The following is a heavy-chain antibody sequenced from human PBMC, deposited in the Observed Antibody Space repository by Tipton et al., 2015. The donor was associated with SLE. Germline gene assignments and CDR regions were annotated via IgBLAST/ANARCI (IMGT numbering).Heavy chain of an antibody. V-gene: IGHV4-34*01. CDR3: ARGSNGNFDL. CDR2: INHSGST. D-gene: IGHD2-8*01. CDR1: GGSFSGYY. Sequence: LRLSCAVYGGSFSGYYWSWIRQPPGKGLEWIGEINHSGSTNYNPSLKSRVTRSVDTSKNQFSRKLSSVTAADTAVSYCARGSNGNFDLWGRGTLVTVSS. J-gene: IGHJ2*01.